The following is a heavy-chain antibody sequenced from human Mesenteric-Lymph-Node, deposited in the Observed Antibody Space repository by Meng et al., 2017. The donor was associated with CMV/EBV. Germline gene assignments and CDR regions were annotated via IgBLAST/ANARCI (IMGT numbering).Heavy chain of an antibody. CDR3: ARVVVRGVITSYGMDV. J-gene: IGHJ6*02. CDR1: GFTFSDYY. Sequence: GESLKISCAASGFTFSDYYMSWIRPAPGKGLEWVSYISSSGSTIYYADSVKGRFTISRDNAKNSLYLQMNSLRAEDTAVYYCARVVVRGVITSYGMDVWGQGTTVTVSS. D-gene: IGHD3-10*01. V-gene: IGHV3-11*01. CDR2: ISSSGSTI.